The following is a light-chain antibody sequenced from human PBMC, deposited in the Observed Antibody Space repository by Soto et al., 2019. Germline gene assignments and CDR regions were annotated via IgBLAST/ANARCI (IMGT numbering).Light chain of an antibody. J-gene: IGKJ4*01. Sequence: DIQMTQSPSTLSTSVGDRITITCWASQSISTWLAWYQQKPGKAPKLLIYKASSLGNGVPSRFGGTGSGTEFTLTISSLQPDDFATYYCQHRLSFGGGTKLEI. CDR2: KAS. CDR1: QSISTW. V-gene: IGKV1-5*03. CDR3: QHRLS.